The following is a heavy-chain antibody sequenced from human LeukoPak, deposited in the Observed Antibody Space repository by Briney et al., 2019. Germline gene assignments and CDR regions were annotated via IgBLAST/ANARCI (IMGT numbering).Heavy chain of an antibody. V-gene: IGHV1-18*01. CDR1: GYTFTSYG. CDR3: AREGLYSGSPMADY. Sequence: ASVKVSCKASGYTFTSYGITWVRQAPGQGLEWMGWISAYNGNTNYARELQGRVTMTTDTSTSTAYMELRSLRSDDTAMYYCAREGLYSGSPMADYWGQGTLVTVSS. J-gene: IGHJ4*02. D-gene: IGHD1-26*01. CDR2: ISAYNGNT.